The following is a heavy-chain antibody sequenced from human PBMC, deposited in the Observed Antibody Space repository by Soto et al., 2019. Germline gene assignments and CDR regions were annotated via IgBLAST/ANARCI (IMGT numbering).Heavy chain of an antibody. Sequence: PSETLSLTCTVSGGSISSGGYYWSWIRQHPGKGLEWIGYIYYSGSTYYNPSLKSRVTISVDTSKNQFSLKLSSLRAEDMAVYYCAKESEYGGSQREYYFDYWGQGILVTVSS. J-gene: IGHJ4*02. D-gene: IGHD3-10*01. CDR1: GGSISSGGYY. CDR2: IYYSGST. V-gene: IGHV4-31*03. CDR3: AKESEYGGSQREYYFDY.